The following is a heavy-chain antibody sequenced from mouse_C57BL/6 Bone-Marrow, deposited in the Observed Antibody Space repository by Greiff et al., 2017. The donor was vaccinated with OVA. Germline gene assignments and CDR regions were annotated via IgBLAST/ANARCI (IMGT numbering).Heavy chain of an antibody. D-gene: IGHD2-3*01. Sequence: EVQVVESGEGLVKPGGSLKLSCAASGFTFSSYAMSWVRQTPEKRLEWVAYISSGGDYIYYADTVKGRFTISRDNARNTLYLQMSSLKSEDTAMYYCTRDDGYYVKFAYWGQGTLVTVSA. CDR2: ISSGGDYI. J-gene: IGHJ3*01. CDR3: TRDDGYYVKFAY. V-gene: IGHV5-9-1*02. CDR1: GFTFSSYA.